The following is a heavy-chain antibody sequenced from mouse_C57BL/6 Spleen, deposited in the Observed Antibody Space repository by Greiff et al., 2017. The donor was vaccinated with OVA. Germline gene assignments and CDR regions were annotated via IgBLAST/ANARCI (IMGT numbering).Heavy chain of an antibody. CDR2: IYPGDGDT. V-gene: IGHV1-80*01. D-gene: IGHD2-1*01. CDR1: GYAFSSYW. CDR3: ARSGLRDRYDGNYEAWFAY. Sequence: QVQLKESGAELVKPGASVKISCKASGYAFSSYWMNWVKQRPGKGLEWIGQIYPGDGDTNYNGKFKGKATLTADKSSSTAYMQLSSLTSEDSAVYFCARSGLRDRYDGNYEAWFAYWGQGTLVTVSA. J-gene: IGHJ3*01.